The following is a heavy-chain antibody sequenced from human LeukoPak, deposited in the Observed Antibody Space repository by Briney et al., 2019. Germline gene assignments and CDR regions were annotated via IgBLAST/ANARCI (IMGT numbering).Heavy chain of an antibody. CDR1: GYTFTDYY. CDR3: ATLGATSFDY. CDR2: IVPHSGGT. D-gene: IGHD1-26*01. Sequence: ASVKVSCKTSGYTFTDYYIHWVRQAPGQGLEWMGWIVPHSGGTKYAQKFQGRVTMTRDTSTSTAYMELSRLRYDDTAVYYGATLGATSFDYWGQGALVTVSS. J-gene: IGHJ4*02. V-gene: IGHV1-2*02.